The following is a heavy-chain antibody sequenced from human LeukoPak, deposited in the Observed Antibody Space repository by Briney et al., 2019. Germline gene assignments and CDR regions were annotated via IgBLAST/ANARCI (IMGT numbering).Heavy chain of an antibody. D-gene: IGHD6-19*01. CDR3: ARRDSTGWYYFDY. Sequence: GGSLRLSCAASGFTVSSNYMSWVRQAPGKGLEWVSVTYGGGSTYYADSVKGRFTISRDNSKNTVYLQMNSLRAEDTAVYYCARRDSTGWYYFDYWGQGTLVTVSS. V-gene: IGHV3-53*01. J-gene: IGHJ4*02. CDR1: GFTVSSNY. CDR2: TYGGGST.